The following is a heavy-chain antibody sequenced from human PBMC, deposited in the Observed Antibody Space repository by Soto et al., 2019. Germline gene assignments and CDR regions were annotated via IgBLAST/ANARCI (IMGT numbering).Heavy chain of an antibody. CDR2: ISYDGSNK. J-gene: IGHJ3*02. D-gene: IGHD5-12*01. CDR3: AKDRGRGYGGNSLAFDI. CDR1: GFTFSSYG. Sequence: QVQLVESGGGVVQPGRSLRLSCAASGFTFSSYGMHWVRQAPGKGLEWVAVISYDGSNKYYADSVKGRFTISRDNSKNTLYLQMNSLRAEDTAVYYCAKDRGRGYGGNSLAFDIWGQGTMVPVSS. V-gene: IGHV3-30*18.